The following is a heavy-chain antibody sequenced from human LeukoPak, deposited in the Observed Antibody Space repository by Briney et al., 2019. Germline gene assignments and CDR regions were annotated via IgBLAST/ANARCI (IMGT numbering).Heavy chain of an antibody. CDR3: ARRRSGSYIDY. V-gene: IGHV5-51*01. CDR2: IYPSDSDT. CDR1: GYRFTSDW. D-gene: IGHD1-26*01. J-gene: IGHJ4*02. Sequence: GESLKISCKGSGYRFTSDWIAWVRQMPGKGPERMWIIYPSDSDTRYSPSFQGQVTISVDKSISTAYLQWSSLKASDTAMYHCARRRSGSYIDYWGQGTLVTVSS.